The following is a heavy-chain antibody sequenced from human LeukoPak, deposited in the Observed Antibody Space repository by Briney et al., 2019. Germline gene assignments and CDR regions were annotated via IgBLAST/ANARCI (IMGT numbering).Heavy chain of an antibody. V-gene: IGHV3-23*01. CDR1: GFTFTTYG. D-gene: IGHD1-1*01. CDR3: AKVTNGANGFDY. CDR2: IGGSGTRT. J-gene: IGHJ4*02. Sequence: GGSLRLSCSASGFTFTTYGMNWVRQAPGKGLEWVSGIGGSGTRTYYADSVKGRFTISRDNSKNTLYLQMNSLRAEDTAVYYCAKVTNGANGFDYWGQGTLVTVSS.